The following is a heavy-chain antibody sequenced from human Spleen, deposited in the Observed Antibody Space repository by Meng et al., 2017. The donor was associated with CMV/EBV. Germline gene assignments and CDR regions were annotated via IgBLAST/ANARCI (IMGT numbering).Heavy chain of an antibody. D-gene: IGHD5-18*01. J-gene: IGHJ4*02. CDR1: GYTFTSYA. CDR3: GRGASLGYGGLIDY. CDR2: ISPYNGNT. Sequence: ASVKVSCKASGYTFTSYAISWVRQAPGQGLEWMGWISPYNGNTNYAQKLQGRVTMTTDKSTSTAYMELRSLRSDDTAVYYCGRGASLGYGGLIDYWGQGTLVTVSS. V-gene: IGHV1-18*01.